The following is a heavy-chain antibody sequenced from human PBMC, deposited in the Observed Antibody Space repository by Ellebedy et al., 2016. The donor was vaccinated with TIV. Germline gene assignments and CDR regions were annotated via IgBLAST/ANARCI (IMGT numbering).Heavy chain of an antibody. CDR1: GYTFTSYY. CDR3: DMDV. Sequence: ASVKVSCKASGYTFTSYYIHWVRQAPGQGLEWMGWISGYNGSTIYAQKFQGIVAVRARLDYYVLKFQGGVTIRARLDYEYNDMDVWGKGTPVTVSS. J-gene: IGHJ6*03. V-gene: IGHV1-18*04. D-gene: IGHD3-10*01. CDR2: ISGYNGST.